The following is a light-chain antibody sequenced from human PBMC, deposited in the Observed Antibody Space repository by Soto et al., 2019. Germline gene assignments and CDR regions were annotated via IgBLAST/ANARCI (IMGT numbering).Light chain of an antibody. J-gene: IGKJ5*01. CDR1: HSVSSSY. CDR2: DAS. Sequence: EIVLTQSPGTLSLSPGEGATLSCRASHSVSSSYLAWYQQKPGQAPRLLIYDASSRATGVPDRFSGSGSGTDFILTISSLEPEDFAVYYCQQSSNWPPEITFGQGTRLEIK. V-gene: IGKV3D-20*02. CDR3: QQSSNWPPEIT.